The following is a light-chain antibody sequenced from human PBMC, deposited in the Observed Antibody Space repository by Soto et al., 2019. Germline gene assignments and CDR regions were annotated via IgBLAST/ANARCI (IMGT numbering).Light chain of an antibody. CDR2: DAS. V-gene: IGKV1-5*01. J-gene: IGKJ1*01. CDR1: QIVSSW. CDR3: QQYNSYATWT. Sequence: ISQLTSSDSASVREIGTIPFPESQIVSSWLAWYQQKPGKAPKLLIYDASSLESGVPSRFSGSGSGTEFTLTISSLQPDDFAAYYCQQYNSYATWTFGQGTKVDIK.